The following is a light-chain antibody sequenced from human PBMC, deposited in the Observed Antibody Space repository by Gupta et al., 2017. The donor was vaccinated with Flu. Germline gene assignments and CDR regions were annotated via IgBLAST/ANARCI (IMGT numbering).Light chain of an antibody. CDR1: SGRDHQ. CDR2: ADV. V-gene: IGLV1-40*01. J-gene: IGLJ2*01. Sequence: SGRDHQVRWYQQKPGPPPGLVIYADVIRPSGIPDRFSGSNSGNTASLAITGLQAEDEADYYCQSLDNTLDGWGIFGGGTKLTVL. CDR3: QSLDNTLDGWGI.